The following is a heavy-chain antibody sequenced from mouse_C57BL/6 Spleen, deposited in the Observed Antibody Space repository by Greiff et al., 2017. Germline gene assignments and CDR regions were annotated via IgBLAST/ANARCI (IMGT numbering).Heavy chain of an antibody. D-gene: IGHD2-5*01. CDR2: IWTGGGT. CDR1: GFSLTSYA. J-gene: IGHJ4*01. Sequence: VKLVESGPGLVAPSQSLSITCTVSGFSLTSYAISWVRQPPGKGLEWLGVIWTGGGTNYNSALKSRLSISKDNSKSQVFLKMNRLQTDDTARYYCARKSPDSNYDYYYAMDYWGQGTSVTVSS. CDR3: ARKSPDSNYDYYYAMDY. V-gene: IGHV2-9-1*01.